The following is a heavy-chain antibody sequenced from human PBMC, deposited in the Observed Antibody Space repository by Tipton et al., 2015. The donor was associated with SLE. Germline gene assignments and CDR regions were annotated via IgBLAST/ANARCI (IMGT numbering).Heavy chain of an antibody. J-gene: IGHJ6*03. CDR1: GGSISSGSYY. CDR3: ARERITNWGSAMDV. D-gene: IGHD7-27*01. Sequence: LRLSCTVSGGSISSGSYYWSWIRQPAGKGLEWIGRFYTSGSTNYNPSLNSRVTISVDTSRNQFSLKLSSVTAADTAVYYCARERITNWGSAMDVWGKGTTVTVSS. CDR2: FYTSGST. V-gene: IGHV4-61*02.